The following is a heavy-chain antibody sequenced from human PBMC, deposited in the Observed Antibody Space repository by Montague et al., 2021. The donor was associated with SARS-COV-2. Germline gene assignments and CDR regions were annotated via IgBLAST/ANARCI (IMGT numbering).Heavy chain of an antibody. Sequence: SETLSLTCTVSGGSISGYYWSWIRQSPGKGLEWIGHIYYGGSTNYNPXXXGRVTVSVDRSKNQVSLKLSSVTPADTAVYYCARLLRSCSNGVCRTYYYYAMNVWGQGTTVTVSS. CDR2: IYYGGST. CDR3: ARLLRSCSNGVCRTYYYYAMNV. CDR1: GGSISGYY. J-gene: IGHJ6*02. V-gene: IGHV4-59*01. D-gene: IGHD2-8*01.